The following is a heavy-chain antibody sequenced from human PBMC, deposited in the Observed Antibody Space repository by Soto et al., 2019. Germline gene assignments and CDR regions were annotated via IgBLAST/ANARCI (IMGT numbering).Heavy chain of an antibody. V-gene: IGHV4-30-4*01. CDR3: ARDNYYDSSGPLYY. CDR1: GGSISSGDYY. CDR2: IYYSGST. J-gene: IGHJ4*02. Sequence: TSETLSLTCTVSGGSISSGDYYWSWIRQPPGKGLEWIGYIYYSGSTYYNPSLKSRVTISVDTSKNQFSLKLSSVTAADTAVYYCARDNYYDSSGPLYYWGQGTLVTVSS. D-gene: IGHD3-22*01.